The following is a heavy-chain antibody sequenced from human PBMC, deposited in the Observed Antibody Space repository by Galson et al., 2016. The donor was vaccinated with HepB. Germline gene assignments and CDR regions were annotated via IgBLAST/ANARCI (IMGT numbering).Heavy chain of an antibody. CDR3: AKGTTLQVHFGYFDH. CDR1: GFTFSSYA. D-gene: IGHD1/OR15-1a*01. J-gene: IGHJ4*02. Sequence: SLRLSCAASGFTFSSYAMSWVRQAPGKGLEWVSIIHSGGTTYYADSVKGRFTISRDKSSNTLYLQMNSLRVEDTAVYYCAKGTTLQVHFGYFDHWGQGTLVTVSS. V-gene: IGHV3-23*01. CDR2: IHSGGTT.